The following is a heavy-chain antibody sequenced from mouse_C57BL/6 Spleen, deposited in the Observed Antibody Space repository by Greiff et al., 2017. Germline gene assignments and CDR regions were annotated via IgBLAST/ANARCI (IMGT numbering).Heavy chain of an antibody. Sequence: VQLKESGAELVRPGASVKLSCTASGFNIKDDYMHWVKQRPEQGLEWIGWIDPENVDTEYASQFQGQAPIPADTSSNTAYLQLSSLTSEDTAVYYCTTRLLRAMDYWGQGTSGTVSS. CDR2: IDPENVDT. CDR3: TTRLLRAMDY. CDR1: GFNIKDDY. D-gene: IGHD2-3*01. V-gene: IGHV14-4*01. J-gene: IGHJ4*01.